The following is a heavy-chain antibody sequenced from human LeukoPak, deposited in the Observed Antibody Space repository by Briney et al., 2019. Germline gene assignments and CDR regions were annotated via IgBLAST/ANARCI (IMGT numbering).Heavy chain of an antibody. CDR1: GFTFSSYW. Sequence: GGSLRLSCAASGFTFSSYWMSWVRQAPGKRLEWVANIKQDGSEKYYVDSVKGRFTISRDNAKNSLYLQMNSLRAEDTAVYYCARDRGSSSWYYFDYWGQGTLVTVSS. D-gene: IGHD6-13*01. J-gene: IGHJ4*02. CDR2: IKQDGSEK. V-gene: IGHV3-7*01. CDR3: ARDRGSSSWYYFDY.